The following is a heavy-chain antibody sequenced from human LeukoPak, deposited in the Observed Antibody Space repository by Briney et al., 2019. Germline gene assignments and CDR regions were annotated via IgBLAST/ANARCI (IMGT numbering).Heavy chain of an antibody. D-gene: IGHD3-3*01. V-gene: IGHV1-46*01. CDR1: GYTFTSYY. CDR3: AIGYYDFWSGYPRSDYYYMDV. J-gene: IGHJ6*03. CDR2: INPSGGST. Sequence: ASVKVSCKASGYTFTSYYMHWVRQAPGQGLEWMGIINPSGGSTSYAQKFQGRVTMTRDTSTSTVYMELSSLRSEDTAVYYCAIGYYDFWSGYPRSDYYYMDVWGKGTTVTVSS.